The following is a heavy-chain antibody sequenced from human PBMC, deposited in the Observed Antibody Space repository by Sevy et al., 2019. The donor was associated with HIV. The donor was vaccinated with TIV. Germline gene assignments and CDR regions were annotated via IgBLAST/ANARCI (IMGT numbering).Heavy chain of an antibody. D-gene: IGHD2-15*01. CDR1: GFTFSDSW. CDR2: INQAGSDK. CDR3: AGGGFLSRY. V-gene: IGHV3-7*01. Sequence: GGSLRLSCAASGFTFSDSWMTSVRQGPGKGLEWVANINQAGSDKYYVDSVRGRFTISRDNAKNSLYLQMNSLRVEDTALYYCAGGGFLSRYWGQGSLVTVSS. J-gene: IGHJ4*02.